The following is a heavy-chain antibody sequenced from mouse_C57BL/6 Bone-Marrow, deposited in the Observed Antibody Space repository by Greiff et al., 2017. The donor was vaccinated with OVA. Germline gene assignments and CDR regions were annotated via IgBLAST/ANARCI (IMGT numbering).Heavy chain of an antibody. CDR3: AIRYGSSYVGY. V-gene: IGHV1-59*01. Sequence: QVQLQQPGAELVRPGTSVKLSCKASGYTFTSYWMHWVKQRPGQGLEWIGVIDPSDSYTNYNQKFKGKATLTVDTSSSTAYTQLSSLTSEDSAVYYCAIRYGSSYVGYWGQGTTLTVSS. D-gene: IGHD1-1*01. CDR1: GYTFTSYW. CDR2: IDPSDSYT. J-gene: IGHJ2*01.